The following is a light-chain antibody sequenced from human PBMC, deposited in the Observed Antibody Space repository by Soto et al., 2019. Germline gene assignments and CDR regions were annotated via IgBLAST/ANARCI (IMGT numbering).Light chain of an antibody. CDR1: QSLLHSDANNC. V-gene: IGKV2-28*01. CDR2: LGS. J-gene: IGKJ1*01. Sequence: DIVMTQSPLSLPVTPGEPASISCRSSQSLLHSDANNCLDWYLQKPGQSPQLLINLGSNRASGVPDRFNGSGSGTDFTLKISRVESEDVGVYYCMQALQTPWTFGQGTKVEIK. CDR3: MQALQTPWT.